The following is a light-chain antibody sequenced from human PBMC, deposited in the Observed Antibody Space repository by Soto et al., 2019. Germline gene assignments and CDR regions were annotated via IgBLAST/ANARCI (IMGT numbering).Light chain of an antibody. Sequence: EIVLTQSPATLSLSPGERATLSCRASQSVSSYLAWYQQKPGQAPRLLIYDASNRATGIPARFSGSGSGTDFTLTISSLEPEDFAVYYYQQRSNWPPLTFGRGTKVEIK. V-gene: IGKV3-11*01. J-gene: IGKJ4*01. CDR3: QQRSNWPPLT. CDR2: DAS. CDR1: QSVSSY.